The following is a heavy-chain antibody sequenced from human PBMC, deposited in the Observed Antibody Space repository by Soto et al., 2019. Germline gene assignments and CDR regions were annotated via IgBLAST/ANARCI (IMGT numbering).Heavy chain of an antibody. CDR3: ARRRGMLVVINEDNWFDP. J-gene: IGHJ5*02. Sequence: QVQLVQSGAEVKKPGSSVKVSCKASGGTFSSYAISWVRQAPGQGLEWMGGIIPIFGTANYAQKFQGRVTITADESTSTAYRELSSVRSEDTAVYYCARRRGMLVVINEDNWFDPWGQGTLVTVSS. D-gene: IGHD3-22*01. CDR1: GGTFSSYA. CDR2: IIPIFGTA. V-gene: IGHV1-69*01.